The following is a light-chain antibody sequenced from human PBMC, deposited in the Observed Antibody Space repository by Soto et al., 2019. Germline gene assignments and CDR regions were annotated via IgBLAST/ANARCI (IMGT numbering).Light chain of an antibody. CDR1: SSDIGGYNY. V-gene: IGLV2-14*01. CDR2: EVS. Sequence: QSALTQPASVSGSPGQSITISCTGTSSDIGGYNYVSWYQQHPGKALILMIYEVSNRPSGVSHRFSGSHSGDTASLTICGVQSEDGADYVCSSYAGCRALEFGGGSKLIVL. J-gene: IGLJ2*01. CDR3: SSYAGCRALE.